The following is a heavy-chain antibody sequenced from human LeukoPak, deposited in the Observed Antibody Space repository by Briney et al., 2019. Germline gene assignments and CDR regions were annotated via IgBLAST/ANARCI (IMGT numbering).Heavy chain of an antibody. Sequence: SETLSLTCTVSGGSISSSSYYWGWIRQPPGKGLEWIGSIYYSGSTYYNPSLKSRVTISVDTSKNQFSLKLSSVTAADTAVYYCARGHHADCSSTSCYIEYWFDPWGQGTLVTVSS. CDR3: ARGHHADCSSTSCYIEYWFDP. CDR2: IYYSGST. V-gene: IGHV4-39*07. CDR1: GGSISSSSYY. D-gene: IGHD2-2*02. J-gene: IGHJ5*02.